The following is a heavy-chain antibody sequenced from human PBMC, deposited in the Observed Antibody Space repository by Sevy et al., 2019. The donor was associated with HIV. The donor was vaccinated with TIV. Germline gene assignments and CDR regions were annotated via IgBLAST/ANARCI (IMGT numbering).Heavy chain of an antibody. CDR3: VRNGGAYDSGFDP. D-gene: IGHD3-22*01. CDR2: IRSSGSDI. J-gene: IGHJ5*02. V-gene: IGHV3-48*03. Sequence: GGSLRLSCVASGFTFSNYDMNWVRQAPGKGLEWVSKIRSSGSDIYYANSVKGRFTISRDNAKDSLILQVNSLRAEDTAVYYCVRNGGAYDSGFDPWGQGTLVTVSS. CDR1: GFTFSNYD.